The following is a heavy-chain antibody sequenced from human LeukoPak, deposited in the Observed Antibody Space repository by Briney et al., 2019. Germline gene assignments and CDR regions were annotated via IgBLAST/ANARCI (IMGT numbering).Heavy chain of an antibody. Sequence: SVKVSCKASGYTFSSYAISWVRQAPGQGLEWMGGIIPIFGTANYAQKFQGRVTITADESTSTAYMELSSLRSEDTAVYYCASRASGYSYGYWGRNYYFDYWGQGTLVTVSS. CDR3: ASRASGYSYGYWGRNYYFDY. V-gene: IGHV1-69*13. J-gene: IGHJ4*02. CDR1: GYTFSSYA. D-gene: IGHD5-18*01. CDR2: IIPIFGTA.